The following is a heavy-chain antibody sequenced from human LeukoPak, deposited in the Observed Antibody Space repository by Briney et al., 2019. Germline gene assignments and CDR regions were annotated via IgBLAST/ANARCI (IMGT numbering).Heavy chain of an antibody. CDR1: GFTINNYN. CDR2: IRYDGSNK. Sequence: GGSLRLSCAASGFTINNYNMNWVRQAPGKGLEWVAFIRYDGSNKKYADSVKGRFTISRDKPKNTLYLQMNSLRAEDTAVYYCAKDRDDFWNSYHYNWFDSWGQGTLVTVSS. D-gene: IGHD3/OR15-3a*01. V-gene: IGHV3-30*02. CDR3: AKDRDDFWNSYHYNWFDS. J-gene: IGHJ5*01.